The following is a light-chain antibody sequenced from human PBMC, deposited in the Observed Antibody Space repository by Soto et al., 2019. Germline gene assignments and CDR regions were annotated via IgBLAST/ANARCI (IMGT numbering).Light chain of an antibody. Sequence: QSVLTQTASVSGSPGQSITISCTGTSSDVGRNSFVSWYQQHPGKVPKLVIYEDTKRPSGVSNRFSGSKSGNTASLTISGLQAEDEADYYCCSYAGSSTFFGTGTKV. V-gene: IGLV2-23*02. CDR1: SSDVGRNSF. J-gene: IGLJ1*01. CDR2: EDT. CDR3: CSYAGSSTF.